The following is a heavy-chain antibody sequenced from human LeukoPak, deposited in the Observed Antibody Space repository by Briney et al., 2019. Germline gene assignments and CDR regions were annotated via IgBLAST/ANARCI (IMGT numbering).Heavy chain of an antibody. D-gene: IGHD5-18*01. CDR3: AREFSYGTD. Sequence: PGGSLRLSCAASGFAFSDYYMSWIRQAPGQGLEWISYIDRSGNTKYYADSVKGRLTISRDNAKNSLLLQVNSLRAEDTAVYYCAREFSYGTDWGQGTLVIVSS. V-gene: IGHV3-11*01. CDR2: IDRSGNTK. CDR1: GFAFSDYY. J-gene: IGHJ4*02.